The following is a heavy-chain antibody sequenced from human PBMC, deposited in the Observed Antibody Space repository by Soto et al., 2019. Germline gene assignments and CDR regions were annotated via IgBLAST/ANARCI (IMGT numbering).Heavy chain of an antibody. V-gene: IGHV3-30-3*01. CDR2: ISYDGSNK. J-gene: IGHJ4*02. Sequence: PGGSLRLSCAASGFTFSSYAMHWVRQAPGKGLEWVAVISYDGSNKYYADSVKGRFTISRDNSKNTLYLQMNSLRAEDTAVYYCARDAAALSLGRYNWNYVLYYWGQGTLVTVSS. CDR1: GFTFSSYA. D-gene: IGHD1-7*01. CDR3: ARDAAALSLGRYNWNYVLYY.